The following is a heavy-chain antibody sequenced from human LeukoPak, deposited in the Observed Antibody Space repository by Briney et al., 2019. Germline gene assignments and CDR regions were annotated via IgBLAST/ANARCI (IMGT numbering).Heavy chain of an antibody. Sequence: GGSLRLSCAASGFTFSSYGMSWVRQAPGKGLEWVSAISGSGGSTYYADSVKGGFTISRDNSKNTLYLQMNSLRAEDTAVYYCARGFGYYGSGSYSWGQGTLVTVSS. CDR1: GFTFSSYG. J-gene: IGHJ4*02. D-gene: IGHD3-10*01. V-gene: IGHV3-23*01. CDR2: ISGSGGST. CDR3: ARGFGYYGSGSYS.